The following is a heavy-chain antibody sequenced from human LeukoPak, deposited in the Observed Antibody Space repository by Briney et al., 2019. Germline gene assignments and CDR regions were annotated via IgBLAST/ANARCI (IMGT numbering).Heavy chain of an antibody. CDR2: IYYSGST. Sequence: PSETLSLTCTVSGGSIGSSSYYWGWIRQPPGKGLEWIVSIYYSGSTYYNPSLKSRVTISVDTSKNQFSLKLSSVTAADTAVYYCAVYYYDSSGYNLDYWGQGTLVTVSS. J-gene: IGHJ4*02. CDR3: AVYYYDSSGYNLDY. V-gene: IGHV4-39*01. D-gene: IGHD3-22*01. CDR1: GGSIGSSSYY.